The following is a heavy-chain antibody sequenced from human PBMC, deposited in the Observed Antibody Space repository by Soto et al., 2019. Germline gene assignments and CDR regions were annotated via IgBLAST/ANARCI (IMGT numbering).Heavy chain of an antibody. V-gene: IGHV2-5*02. Sequence: QITLKESGPTLVKPTQTLTLTCTFSGFSLTTSGVGVGWIRQPPGKALEWLAIIFWDDDKRYSPSLKSRLTVTKDISRNQVVLTITDVDPVDTATYYCSHWGALRRDAFDIWGKGTMVTVSS. J-gene: IGHJ3*02. D-gene: IGHD1-26*01. CDR1: GFSLTTSGVG. CDR2: IFWDDDK. CDR3: SHWGALRRDAFDI.